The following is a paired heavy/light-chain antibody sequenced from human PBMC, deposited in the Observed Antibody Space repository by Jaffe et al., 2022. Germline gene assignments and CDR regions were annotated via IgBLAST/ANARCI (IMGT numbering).Light chain of an antibody. V-gene: IGKV4-1*01. Sequence: DIVMTQSPDSLAVSLGERATINCKSSQSVLYSSNNKNFLAWYQQKPGQPPKLLIYWASTRESGVPDRFSGSGSGTDFTLTISSLQAEDVAVYYCQQYYSTPFTFGPGTKVDIK. CDR1: QSVLYSSNNKNF. J-gene: IGKJ3*01. CDR3: QQYYSTPFT. CDR2: WAS.
Heavy chain of an antibody. CDR3: AKDSQNPIVVVTAMCDY. D-gene: IGHD2-21*02. CDR2: INPNSGGT. V-gene: IGHV1-2*02. J-gene: IGHJ4*02. Sequence: QVQLVQSGAEVKKPGASVKVSCKASGYTFTDYYIHWVRQAPGQGLEWMGWINPNSGGTKYAQKFQGRVTMTRDTSINTAYMELSRLRSDDTAMYYCAKDSQNPIVVVTAMCDYWGQGTLVTVSS. CDR1: GYTFTDYY.